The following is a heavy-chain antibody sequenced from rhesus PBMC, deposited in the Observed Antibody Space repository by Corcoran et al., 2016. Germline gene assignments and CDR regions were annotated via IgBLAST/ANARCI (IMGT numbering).Heavy chain of an antibody. CDR2: IYGSGGGT. D-gene: IGHD6-25*01. V-gene: IGHV4-106*01. Sequence: QVQLQESGPGLVKPSETLSLTCAVSGGSISADYYWSWIRQPPGKGLEWIGFIYGSGGGTNYNPSPKYRVTSSIDAAQNQFSVKLRSVPAADTAVYYCARRAFIAAAGTLFDYWGQGVLVTVSS. J-gene: IGHJ4*01. CDR1: GGSISADYY. CDR3: ARRAFIAAAGTLFDY.